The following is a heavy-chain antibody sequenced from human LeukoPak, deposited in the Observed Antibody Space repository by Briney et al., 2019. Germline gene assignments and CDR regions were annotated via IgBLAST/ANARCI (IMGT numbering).Heavy chain of an antibody. J-gene: IGHJ3*02. D-gene: IGHD3-10*01. CDR1: GGSFSGYY. Sequence: PSETLSLTCAVYGGSFSGYYWSWIRQPPGKGLEWIGEINHSGSTNYNPSLESRVTISVDTSKNQFSLKLSSVTAADTAVYYCASALSSLIYSSGVGDAFDIWGQGTMVTVSS. V-gene: IGHV4-34*09. CDR2: INHSGST. CDR3: ASALSSLIYSSGVGDAFDI.